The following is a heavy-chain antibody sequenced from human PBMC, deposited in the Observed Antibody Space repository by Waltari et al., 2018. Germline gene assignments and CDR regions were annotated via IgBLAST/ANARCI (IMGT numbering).Heavy chain of an antibody. V-gene: IGHV1-69*01. J-gene: IGHJ6*02. CDR3: ARDSSGGYDPSYYDGMDV. Sequence: QVQLVQSGPGVKKPGSAVKGSCTASGGTFSSDAISWVRQAPGQGREWMGWMGGFITICGTATYASEFQRSVMITAEESSSTAYMELSSMRSEDTAVYYCARDSSGGYDPSYYDGMDVWGQGTMVTVSS. CDR2: FITICGTA. D-gene: IGHD5-12*01. CDR1: GGTFSSDA.